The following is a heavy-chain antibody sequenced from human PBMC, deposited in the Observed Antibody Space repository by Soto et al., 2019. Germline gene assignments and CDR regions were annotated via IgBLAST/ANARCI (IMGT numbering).Heavy chain of an antibody. V-gene: IGHV3-23*01. CDR3: QKEYIVPTIADAFDI. D-gene: IGHD5-12*01. Sequence: GAPRPECASSGFTFNSRAMPCVRQATGKGMEWVSTISGSSSSTFYADSVKGRFTTSRDNSKNMLYLQMGGLRAEDTAVYYCQKEYIVPTIADAFDIWGQGTMVTVSS. CDR2: ISGSSSST. J-gene: IGHJ3*02. CDR1: GFTFNSRA.